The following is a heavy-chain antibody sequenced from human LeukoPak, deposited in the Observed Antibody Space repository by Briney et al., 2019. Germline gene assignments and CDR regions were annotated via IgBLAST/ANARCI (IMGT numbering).Heavy chain of an antibody. V-gene: IGHV3-53*01. CDR3: ARVAYYGSGSSFDS. D-gene: IGHD3-10*01. J-gene: IGHJ4*02. Sequence: PGGSLRLSCAASGLTFSTNYMTWLRQAPGKGLEWVSVLYSDGRTFYADSAKGRFTISRDNSKNTLDLQMNGLRAEDPAVYYCARVAYYGSGSSFDSWGQGTLVTVSS. CDR2: LYSDGRT. CDR1: GLTFSTNY.